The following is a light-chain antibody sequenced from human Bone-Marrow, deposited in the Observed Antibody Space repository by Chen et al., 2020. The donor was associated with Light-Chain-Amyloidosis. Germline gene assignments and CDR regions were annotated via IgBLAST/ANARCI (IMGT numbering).Light chain of an antibody. V-gene: IGLV3-21*02. CDR3: HVWDDISDHHV. CDR1: DIGSKN. J-gene: IGLJ2*01. CDR2: DDT. Sequence: SYVLTQAPSVSAAPGQTATIFCGGNDIGSKNLHWYRHRPGQAPVLIVYDDTDRPSGIPARFSGSNSGSTATLTISGVEAGDEADYYCHVWDDISDHHVFGGGTKLTVL.